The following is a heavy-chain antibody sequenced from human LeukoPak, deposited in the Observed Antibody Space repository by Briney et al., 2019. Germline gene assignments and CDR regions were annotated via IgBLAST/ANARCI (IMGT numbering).Heavy chain of an antibody. J-gene: IGHJ4*02. CDR3: ARGRDGYPFDY. CDR2: IITIFGTA. D-gene: IGHD5-24*01. CDR1: GGTFSSYA. V-gene: IGHV1-69*05. Sequence: ASVKVSCKASGGTFSSYAISWVRQAPGQGLEWMGRIITIFGTANYAQKFQGRVTITTDESTSKAYMELSSLRSEDTAVYYCARGRDGYPFDYWGQGTLVTVSS.